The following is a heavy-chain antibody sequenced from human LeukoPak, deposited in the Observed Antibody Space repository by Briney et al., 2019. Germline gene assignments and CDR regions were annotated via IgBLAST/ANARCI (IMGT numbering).Heavy chain of an antibody. D-gene: IGHD6-19*01. CDR1: GFSINNYW. J-gene: IGHJ5*02. CDR2: IKGDASEK. V-gene: IGHV3-7*01. Sequence: PGGSLRLSCAVSGFSINNYWMTWYRQAPGKGLECVAHIKGDASEKYYLDSVKGRFTISRGNAKNSLYLQMNSLRAEDTAVYYCARQAGVTWGQGTLVTVSS. CDR3: ARQAGVT.